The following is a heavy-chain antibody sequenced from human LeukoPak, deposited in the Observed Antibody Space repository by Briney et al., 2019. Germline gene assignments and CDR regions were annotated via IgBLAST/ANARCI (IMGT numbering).Heavy chain of an antibody. J-gene: IGHJ5*02. Sequence: GGSLRLSCAASGLTFSSYSMNWVRQAPGKGLEWVSSISSSSSYIYYADSVKGRFTISRDNAKNSLYLQMNSLRAEDTAVYYCARDGLVDDSSSWGQGTLVTVSS. V-gene: IGHV3-21*01. CDR3: ARDGLVDDSSS. D-gene: IGHD3-22*01. CDR2: ISSSSSYI. CDR1: GLTFSSYS.